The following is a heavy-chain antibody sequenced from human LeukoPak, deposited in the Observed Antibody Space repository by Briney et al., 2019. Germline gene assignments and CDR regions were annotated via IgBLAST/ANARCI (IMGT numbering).Heavy chain of an antibody. CDR3: ARDRLEPPNYYYYMDV. Sequence: PGRSLRLSCAASGFTFSSYGMHWVRQAPGKGLEWVAVIWYDGSNKYYADSVKGRFTISRDNSKNTLCLQMNSLRAEDTAVYYCARDRLEPPNYYYYMDVWGKGTTVTVSS. D-gene: IGHD1-14*01. V-gene: IGHV3-33*01. CDR2: IWYDGSNK. J-gene: IGHJ6*03. CDR1: GFTFSSYG.